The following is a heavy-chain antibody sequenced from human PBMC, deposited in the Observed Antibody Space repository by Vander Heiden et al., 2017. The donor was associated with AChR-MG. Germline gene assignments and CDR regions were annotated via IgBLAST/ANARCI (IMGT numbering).Heavy chain of an antibody. J-gene: IGHJ4*02. D-gene: IGHD6-13*01. CDR3: ARLSHLVTTEAYYFDY. V-gene: IGHV5-51*01. CDR2: IYPGDSDA. CDR1: GYTFTNCW. Sequence: EVQLVQSGPEVKKPGESLKISCKASGYTFTNCWIAWVRQVPGKGLEWMAFIYPGDSDARYSPSFQGQVTISADRTISTAYLQWSSLKASDTAVHYCARLSHLVTTEAYYFDYWGQGTLVSVSS.